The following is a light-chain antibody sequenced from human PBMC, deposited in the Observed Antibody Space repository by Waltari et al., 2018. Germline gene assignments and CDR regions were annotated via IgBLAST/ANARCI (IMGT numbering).Light chain of an antibody. CDR2: EVS. Sequence: QSALTQPASVSGSPGQSITISCTGTSSDVGNYNLVSWYQQHPGKAPKLMFYEVSQRPSGVSNRFSGSKSGNTASLTISGLQPEDETDYYCCSYAGHSTYVFGTGTKVTVL. CDR1: SSDVGNYNL. J-gene: IGLJ1*01. V-gene: IGLV2-23*02. CDR3: CSYAGHSTYV.